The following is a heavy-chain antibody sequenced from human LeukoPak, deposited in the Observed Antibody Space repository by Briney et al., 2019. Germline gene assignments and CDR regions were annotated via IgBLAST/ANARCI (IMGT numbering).Heavy chain of an antibody. J-gene: IGHJ3*02. CDR1: GFTFSSYA. CDR2: IYYSGST. Sequence: PGGSLRLSCAASGFTFSSYAMSWVRQAPGKGLEWIGSIYYSGSTYYNPSLKSRVTISVDTSKNQFSLKLSSVTAADTAVYYCARGSSGYYDDAFDIWGQGTMVTVSS. CDR3: ARGSSGYYDDAFDI. V-gene: IGHV4-39*07. D-gene: IGHD3-22*01.